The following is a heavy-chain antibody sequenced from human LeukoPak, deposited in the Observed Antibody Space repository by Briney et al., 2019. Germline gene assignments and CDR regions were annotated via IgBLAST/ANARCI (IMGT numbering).Heavy chain of an antibody. CDR2: ISGSGGST. D-gene: IGHD1-1*01. V-gene: IGHV3-23*01. Sequence: GGSLRLSCAASGFTFSSYAMSWVRQAPGKGLQWVSTISGSGGSTYYADSVKGRFTISRDNSRNTLYLQMNSLRAEDTAVYYCARRPGLERYYFDYWGQGTLVTVSS. CDR3: ARRPGLERYYFDY. CDR1: GFTFSSYA. J-gene: IGHJ4*02.